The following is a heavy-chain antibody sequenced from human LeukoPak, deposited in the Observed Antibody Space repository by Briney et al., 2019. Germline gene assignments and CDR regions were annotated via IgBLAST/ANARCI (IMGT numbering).Heavy chain of an antibody. V-gene: IGHV1-69*13. CDR3: ARDDGYGMDV. J-gene: IGHJ6*02. CDR2: IIPIFGTA. Sequence: ASVKVSCTASGGTFSSYAISWVRQAPGQGLEWMGGIIPIFGTANYAQKFQGRVTITADESTSTAYMEPSSLRSEDTAVYYCARDDGYGMDVWGQGTTVTVSS. CDR1: GGTFSSYA.